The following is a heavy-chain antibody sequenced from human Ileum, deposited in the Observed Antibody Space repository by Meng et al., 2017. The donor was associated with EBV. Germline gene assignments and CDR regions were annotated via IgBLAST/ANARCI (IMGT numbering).Heavy chain of an antibody. Sequence: QVQLVQSGAEVKKPGASVKVSCKASGYTLTSYAMHWVRQAPGQRLEWMGWINAGNGNTKYSQRFQGRVTITRDTSASTAYMELSSLRSEDTTVYYCARAGYDSRGYYPQPFDYWGQGTLVTVSS. CDR1: GYTLTSYA. CDR2: INAGNGNT. CDR3: ARAGYDSRGYYPQPFDY. V-gene: IGHV1-3*01. J-gene: IGHJ4*02. D-gene: IGHD3-22*01.